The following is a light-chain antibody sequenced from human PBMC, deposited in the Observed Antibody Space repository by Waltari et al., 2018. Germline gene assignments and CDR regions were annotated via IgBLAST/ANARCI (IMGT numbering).Light chain of an antibody. V-gene: IGKV3-15*01. CDR2: GAS. CDR3: QQYNTWPPST. Sequence: EVLMTQPPAARSVSPGERATLPCRASQYISDNLAWYQHKPGQPPRLLISGASTRAAGVPARFSGGGSGTEFSLTISSLESEDSAIYFCQQYNTWPPSTFGQGTKLEIK. CDR1: QYISDN. J-gene: IGKJ2*02.